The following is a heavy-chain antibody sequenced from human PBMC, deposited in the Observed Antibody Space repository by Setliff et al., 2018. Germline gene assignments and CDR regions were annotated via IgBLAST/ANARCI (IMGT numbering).Heavy chain of an antibody. CDR3: ARRGERFFNWFDS. D-gene: IGHD2-21*01. Sequence: PGESLKISCKGSGYSFTDYWIAWVRQTPGKGLEWMGTIHPGNADTRYSPSFQGQVTIYTDTSINTAFLQWNNLKASDTAVYYCARRGERFFNWFDSWGQGTLVTVSS. CDR2: IHPGNADT. V-gene: IGHV5-51*01. J-gene: IGHJ5*01. CDR1: GYSFTDYW.